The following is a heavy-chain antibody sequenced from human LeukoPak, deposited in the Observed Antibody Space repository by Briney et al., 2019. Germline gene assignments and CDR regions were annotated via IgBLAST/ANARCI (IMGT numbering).Heavy chain of an antibody. CDR2: INSNSGGT. J-gene: IGHJ6*03. CDR1: GYNFIDYY. CDR3: ARDPKNYYDNRFDYYHMNV. V-gene: IGHV1-2*02. Sequence: ASVKVSCKASGYNFIDYYIHWVRQATGQGLEWIGCINSNSGGTKYAQKFQGRVTMTSDTSITTAYMELNRLTSDDTAVYYCARDPKNYYDNRFDYYHMNVWGKGTTVTVSS. D-gene: IGHD3-22*01.